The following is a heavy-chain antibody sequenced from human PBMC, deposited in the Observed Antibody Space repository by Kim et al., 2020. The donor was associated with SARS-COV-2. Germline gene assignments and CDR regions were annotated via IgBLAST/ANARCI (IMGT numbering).Heavy chain of an antibody. CDR3: SRRGAVASNLLFYY. D-gene: IGHD6-19*01. V-gene: IGHV4-39*01. CDR1: GGSISSSGYY. CDR2: IFYSGTT. J-gene: IGHJ4*01. Sequence: SETLSLTCTVSGGSISSSGYYWTWIRQSPGKGLDWIGSIFYSGTTYSSPSLGSRLTISVDTSKNQFSLQLSSVTAADTAVYYCSRRGAVASNLLFYYWG.